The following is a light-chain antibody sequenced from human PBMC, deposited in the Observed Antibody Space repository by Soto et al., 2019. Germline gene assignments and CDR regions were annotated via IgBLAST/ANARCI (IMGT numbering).Light chain of an antibody. CDR3: SSYAGSNNFV. V-gene: IGLV2-8*01. CDR2: EVS. CDR1: SSDVGGYKY. J-gene: IGLJ1*01. Sequence: QSALTQPPSASGSPEQSVTISCTGTSSDVGGYKYVSWYQQHPGKAPKLMIYEVSKRPSGVPDRFSGSKSGNTASLTVSGLQPEDEADYYCSSYAGSNNFVFGTGTKLTVL.